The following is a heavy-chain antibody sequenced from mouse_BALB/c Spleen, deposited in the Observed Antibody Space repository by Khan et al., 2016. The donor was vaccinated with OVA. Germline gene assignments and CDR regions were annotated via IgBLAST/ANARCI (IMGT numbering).Heavy chain of an antibody. Sequence: QVQLKQSGAELARPGASVKMSCQASGYTFTSNTMHWVKQRPGQGLEWIGYINPRTSYTNYNQKFKDKATLTADKSSSTAYMQLSSLTSEDSAVYCCARRTTDYAMDYWGQGTSVTVSS. CDR3: ARRTTDYAMDY. V-gene: IGHV1-4*01. J-gene: IGHJ4*01. CDR2: INPRTSYT. D-gene: IGHD2-14*01. CDR1: GYTFTSNT.